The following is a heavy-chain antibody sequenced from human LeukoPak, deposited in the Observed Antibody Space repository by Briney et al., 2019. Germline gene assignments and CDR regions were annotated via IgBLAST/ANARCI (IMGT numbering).Heavy chain of an antibody. V-gene: IGHV4-34*01. CDR3: ARTRDYFGSGSYYKRRQTRQNYGMDV. Sequence: SETLSLTCAVYGGSFSGYHWSWIRQPPGKGLEWIGEINHSGSTNYNPSLKSRVTISVDTSKNQFSLKLSSVTAADTAVYYCARTRDYFGSGSYYKRRQTRQNYGMDVWGKGTTVTVSS. D-gene: IGHD3-10*01. J-gene: IGHJ6*04. CDR2: INHSGST. CDR1: GGSFSGYH.